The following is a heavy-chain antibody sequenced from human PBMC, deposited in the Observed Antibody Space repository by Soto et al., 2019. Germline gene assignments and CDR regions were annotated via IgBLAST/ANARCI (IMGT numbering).Heavy chain of an antibody. CDR1: GYTFTSYA. CDR2: INAGNGNT. Sequence: QVQLVQSGAEVKKPGASVKVSCKASGYTFTSYAMHWVRQAPGQRLEWMGWINAGNGNTKYSQKFQGRVTITRDTSASTAYMELSSLRSEDTAVYYCARDLAWCSGGSCYLFDYWGQGTLVTVSS. V-gene: IGHV1-3*01. J-gene: IGHJ4*02. CDR3: ARDLAWCSGGSCYLFDY. D-gene: IGHD2-15*01.